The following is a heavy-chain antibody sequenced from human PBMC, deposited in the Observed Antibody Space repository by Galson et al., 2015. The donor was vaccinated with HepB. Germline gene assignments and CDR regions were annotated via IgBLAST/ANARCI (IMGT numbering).Heavy chain of an antibody. CDR3: ARRGPRITRDAFDI. D-gene: IGHD3-10*01. CDR1: GYTFTSYA. V-gene: IGHV7-4-1*02. J-gene: IGHJ3*02. CDR2: INTNTGNP. Sequence: SVKVSCKASGYTFTSYAMNWVRQAPGQGLEWMGWINTNTGNPTYAQGFTGRFVFSLDTSVSTAYLQISSLKASDTAMYYCARRGPRITRDAFDIWGQGTMVTVSS.